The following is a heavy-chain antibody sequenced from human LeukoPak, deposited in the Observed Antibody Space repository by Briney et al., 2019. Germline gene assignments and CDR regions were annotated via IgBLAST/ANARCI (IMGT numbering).Heavy chain of an antibody. V-gene: IGHV4-59*01. CDR3: AREGRAYCGGDCYSNWFDP. CDR1: GGSISSYY. Sequence: SETLSLTCTVSGGSISSYYWSWIRQPPGKGLEWIGYIYYSGSTNYNPSLKSRVTISVDTSKNQFSLKLSSVTAADTAVYYCAREGRAYCGGDCYSNWFDPWGQGTLVTVSS. J-gene: IGHJ5*02. D-gene: IGHD2-21*02. CDR2: IYYSGST.